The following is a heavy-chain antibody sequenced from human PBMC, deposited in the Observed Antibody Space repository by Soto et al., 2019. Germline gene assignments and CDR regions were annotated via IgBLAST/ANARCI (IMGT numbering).Heavy chain of an antibody. D-gene: IGHD6-19*01. V-gene: IGHV3-74*01. Sequence: PGGSLRLSCAASGFTFSSHWMHWVRQAPGKGLVWVSRINSDGSSTSYADSVKGRFTISRDNAKNTLYLQMNSLRAEDTAVYYCARDPRLIAVAGTDYWGQGTLVTVSS. J-gene: IGHJ4*02. CDR2: INSDGSST. CDR3: ARDPRLIAVAGTDY. CDR1: GFTFSSHW.